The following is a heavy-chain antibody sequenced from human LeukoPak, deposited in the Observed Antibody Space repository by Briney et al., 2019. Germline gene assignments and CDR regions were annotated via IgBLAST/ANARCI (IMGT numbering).Heavy chain of an antibody. CDR1: GGSISSGGYS. Sequence: PSETLSLTCAVSGGSISSGGYSWSWIRQPPGKGLEWIGYIYHSGSTYYNPSLKSRVTISVDRSKNQFSLKLTSVTAADTAVYYCARGPDYYGSGSYYPDYWGQGTLVTVSS. V-gene: IGHV4-30-2*01. D-gene: IGHD3-10*01. CDR2: IYHSGST. J-gene: IGHJ4*02. CDR3: ARGPDYYGSGSYYPDY.